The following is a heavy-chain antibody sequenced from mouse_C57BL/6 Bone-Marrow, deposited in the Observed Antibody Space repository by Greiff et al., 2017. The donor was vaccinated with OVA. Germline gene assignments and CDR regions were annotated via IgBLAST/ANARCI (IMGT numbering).Heavy chain of an antibody. J-gene: IGHJ2*01. V-gene: IGHV2-2*01. D-gene: IGHD1-1*01. Sequence: QVQLKESGPGLVQPSQSLSITCTVSGFSLTSYGVHWVRQSPGKGLEWLGVIWSGGSTDYNAAFISRLSISKDNSKSQVFFKMNSLQADDTAIYYCARNRDYGSLYYFDYWGQGTTLTVSS. CDR2: IWSGGST. CDR1: GFSLTSYG. CDR3: ARNRDYGSLYYFDY.